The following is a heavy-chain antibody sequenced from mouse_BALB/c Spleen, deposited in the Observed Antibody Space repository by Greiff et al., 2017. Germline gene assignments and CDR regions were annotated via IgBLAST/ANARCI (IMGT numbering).Heavy chain of an antibody. CDR3: ARGAIYYYGSDY. V-gene: IGHV3-2*02. CDR1: GYSITSDYA. D-gene: IGHD1-1*01. CDR2: ISYSGST. Sequence: EVKLEESGPGLVKPSQSLSLTCTVTGYSITSDYAWNWIRQFPGNKLEWMGYISYSGSTSYNPSLKSRISITRDTSKNQFFLQLNSVTTEDTATYYCARGAIYYYGSDYWGQGTTLTVSS. J-gene: IGHJ2*01.